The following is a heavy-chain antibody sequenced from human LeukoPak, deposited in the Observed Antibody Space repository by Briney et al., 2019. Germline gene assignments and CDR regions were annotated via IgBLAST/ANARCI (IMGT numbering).Heavy chain of an antibody. CDR3: ARDFNWTPDY. CDR1: GFTFSSYE. J-gene: IGHJ4*02. D-gene: IGHD1-20*01. Sequence: GGSLRLSCAASGFTFSSYEMNWVHQAPGKGLEWVSYINSRGNTMNYADSVKGRFTISRDNAKNSLYLQMNSLRAEDTAVYYCARDFNWTPDYWGQGTLVTVSS. CDR2: INSRGNTM. V-gene: IGHV3-48*03.